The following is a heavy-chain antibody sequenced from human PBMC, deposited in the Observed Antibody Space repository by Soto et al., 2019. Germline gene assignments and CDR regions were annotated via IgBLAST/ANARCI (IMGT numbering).Heavy chain of an antibody. CDR1: GGSISSRSYS. Sequence: SETLSLTCSVSGGSISSRSYSWGWIRQPPGEGLEWIGTFYYSENTYYNPSLKSRVTISVDTSKNQFSLKLSSVTAADTAVYYCAASCVACGGFNYYGMDVWGQGTTVTVSS. D-gene: IGHD2-21*01. V-gene: IGHV4-39*07. J-gene: IGHJ6*02. CDR2: FYYSENT. CDR3: AASCVACGGFNYYGMDV.